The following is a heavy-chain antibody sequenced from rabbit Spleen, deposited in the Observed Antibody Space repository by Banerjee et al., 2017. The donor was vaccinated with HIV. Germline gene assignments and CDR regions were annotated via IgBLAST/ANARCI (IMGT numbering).Heavy chain of an antibody. J-gene: IGHJ4*01. CDR2: INTANSGSA. CDR3: ARDRSSSSAYSLDL. V-gene: IGHV1S45*01. D-gene: IGHD1-1*01. CDR1: GFSFSTDYY. Sequence: QQQLEESGGGLVKPEGSLTLTCTASGFSFSTDYYMCWVRQAPGKGLEWIGCINTANSGSAYYASWAKGRFTISKTSSSTVTLQMTSLTGADTATYFCARDRSSSSAYSLDLWGPGTLVTVS.